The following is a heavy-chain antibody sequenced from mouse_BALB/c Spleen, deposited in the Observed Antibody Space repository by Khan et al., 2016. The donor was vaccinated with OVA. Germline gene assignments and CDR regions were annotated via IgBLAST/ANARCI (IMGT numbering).Heavy chain of an antibody. V-gene: IGHV5-6-5*01. CDR2: ISSGGNT. Sequence: EVELVESGGGLVKPGGSLKLSCAASGFTFSNYDMSWVRQTPEKRLEWVASISSGGNTYYPDSVKGRFTIPRDNARKILYLQLSSLRSEDTALYYCAGGPYSGSRPGYFDYWGQGTPLTVSS. CDR1: GFTFSNYD. CDR3: AGGPYSGSRPGYFDY. J-gene: IGHJ2*01. D-gene: IGHD1-1*01.